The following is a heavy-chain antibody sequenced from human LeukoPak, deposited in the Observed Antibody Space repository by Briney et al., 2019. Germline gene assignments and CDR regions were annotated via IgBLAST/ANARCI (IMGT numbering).Heavy chain of an antibody. J-gene: IGHJ4*02. D-gene: IGHD2-8*01. CDR3: ARGPTNGQAFDY. CDR2: ISTSSSYI. Sequence: GGSLRLSCAASGFTFSRYSMNWVRQAPGKGLEWVSFISTSSSYIYYADSVKGRFTISRDNAKNSVYLQMDSLRAEDTAVYYCARGPTNGQAFDYWGQGTLVSVSS. V-gene: IGHV3-21*06. CDR1: GFTFSRYS.